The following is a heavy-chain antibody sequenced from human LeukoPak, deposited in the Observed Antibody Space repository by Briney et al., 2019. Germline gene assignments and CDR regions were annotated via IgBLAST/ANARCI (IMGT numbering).Heavy chain of an antibody. V-gene: IGHV4-34*01. CDR2: INHSGST. CDR3: AREHGEEQLVYY. D-gene: IGHD6-13*01. CDR1: GGSFSGYY. J-gene: IGHJ4*02. Sequence: SETLSLTCAVYGGSFSGYYWSWIRQPPGKGLEWIGEINHSGSTNYNPSLKSRVTISVDTSKNQFSLKLSSVTAADTAVYYCAREHGEEQLVYYWGQGTLVTVSS.